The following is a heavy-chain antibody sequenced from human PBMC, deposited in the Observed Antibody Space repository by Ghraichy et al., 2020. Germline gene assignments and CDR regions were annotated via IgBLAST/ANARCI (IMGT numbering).Heavy chain of an antibody. J-gene: IGHJ4*02. V-gene: IGHV3-7*01. Sequence: GVLNISCAASGFTFSGYWMSWVRQAPGKGLEWVANIKKDGSEKYYVDSVKGRFTISRDNAKNSLYLQMNSLRAEDTAVYYCARDLGSGWYFDYWGQGTLVTVSS. D-gene: IGHD6-19*01. CDR2: IKKDGSEK. CDR1: GFTFSGYW. CDR3: ARDLGSGWYFDY.